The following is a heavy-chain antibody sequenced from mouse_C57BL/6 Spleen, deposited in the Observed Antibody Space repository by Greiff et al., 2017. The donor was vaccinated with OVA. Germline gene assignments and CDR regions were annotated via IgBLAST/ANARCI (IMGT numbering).Heavy chain of an antibody. CDR1: GFSFNTYA. Sequence: EVMLVESGGGLVQPKGSSKLSCAASGFSFNTYAMNWVRQAPGKGLEWVARIRSTSNNYATYYADSVKDRFTISRDDSESMLYLQMNNLKTEDTAMYYCVRQSYYDYGDYAMDYWGQGTSVTVSS. J-gene: IGHJ4*01. CDR2: IRSTSNNYAT. V-gene: IGHV10-1*01. D-gene: IGHD2-4*01. CDR3: VRQSYYDYGDYAMDY.